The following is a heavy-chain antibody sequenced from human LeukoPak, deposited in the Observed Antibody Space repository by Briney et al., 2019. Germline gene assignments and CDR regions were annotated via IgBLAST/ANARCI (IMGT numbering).Heavy chain of an antibody. D-gene: IGHD3-10*01. Sequence: ASVKVSCKASGYSFTSYYMHWVRQAPGQGLEWMGIINPSGGSTSYAQKFQGRVTMTRDMSTSTVYMELSSLRSDDAAVYYCARASQEILWFGELLGPTNFDYWGQGTLVTVSS. J-gene: IGHJ4*02. CDR1: GYSFTSYY. CDR3: ARASQEILWFGELLGPTNFDY. CDR2: INPSGGST. V-gene: IGHV1-46*01.